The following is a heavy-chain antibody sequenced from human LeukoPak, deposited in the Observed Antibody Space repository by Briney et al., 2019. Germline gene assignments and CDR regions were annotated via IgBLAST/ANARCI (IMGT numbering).Heavy chain of an antibody. CDR1: GFTFDDYA. J-gene: IGHJ4*02. Sequence: PGRSLRLSCAASGFTFDDYAMHWVRQAPGKGLEWVSGISWNSGSIGYADSVKGRFTISRDNAKNSLYLQMNSLRAEDTAVYYCARSHWNDVRYFDYWGQGTLVTVSS. V-gene: IGHV3-9*01. D-gene: IGHD1-1*01. CDR2: ISWNSGSI. CDR3: ARSHWNDVRYFDY.